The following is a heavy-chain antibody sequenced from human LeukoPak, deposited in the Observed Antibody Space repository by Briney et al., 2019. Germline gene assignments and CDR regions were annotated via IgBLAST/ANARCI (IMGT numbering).Heavy chain of an antibody. CDR3: ATDMVRGANDY. D-gene: IGHD3-10*01. Sequence: PSETLSLTCAVYGGSFSGYYWSWIRQPPGKGLEWIGEINHSGSTNYNPSLKSRVTTSVDTSKNQFSLKLSSVTAADTAVYYCATDMVRGANDYWGQGTLVTVSS. CDR1: GGSFSGYY. V-gene: IGHV4-34*01. J-gene: IGHJ4*02. CDR2: INHSGST.